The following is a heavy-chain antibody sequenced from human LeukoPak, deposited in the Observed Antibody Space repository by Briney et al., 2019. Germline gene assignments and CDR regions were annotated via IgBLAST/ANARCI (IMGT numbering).Heavy chain of an antibody. CDR1: GDSIDSYY. Sequence: SETLSLTCTVSGDSIDSYYWSWIRQPPGKGLEWIGYIYYRGTTSYNPFLKSRVTISVDTSRNQFSLKLNSVTAADTAVYYCARLPRYGGYDHFDYWGQGILVIVSS. CDR3: ARLPRYGGYDHFDY. J-gene: IGHJ4*02. D-gene: IGHD5-12*01. V-gene: IGHV4-59*12. CDR2: IYYRGTT.